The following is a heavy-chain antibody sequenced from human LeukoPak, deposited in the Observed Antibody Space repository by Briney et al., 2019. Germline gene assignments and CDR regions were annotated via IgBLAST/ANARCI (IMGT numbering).Heavy chain of an antibody. CDR2: IYYSGST. CDR1: GGSISSSSYY. Sequence: SETLSLTCTVSGGSISSSSYYWGWIRQPPGKGLEWIGSIYYSGSTYYNPSLKSRVTISVDTSKNQFSLKLSSVTAADTAVYYCASVMLGIVGATIGYFDYWGQGTLVTVSS. J-gene: IGHJ4*02. V-gene: IGHV4-39*01. CDR3: ASVMLGIVGATIGYFDY. D-gene: IGHD1-26*01.